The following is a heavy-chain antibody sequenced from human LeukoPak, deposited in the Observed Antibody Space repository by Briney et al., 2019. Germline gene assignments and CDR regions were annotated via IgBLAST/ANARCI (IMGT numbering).Heavy chain of an antibody. J-gene: IGHJ4*02. CDR1: GGSISSGDYY. CDR2: IYYSGST. Sequence: SSETLSLTCTVSGGSISSGDYYWSWIRQPPGKGLEWIGYIYYSGSTYYNPSLKSRVTILVDTSKNQFSLKLSSVTAADTAVYYCARDREKSFFDYWGQGTLVTVSS. V-gene: IGHV4-30-4*08. CDR3: ARDREKSFFDY.